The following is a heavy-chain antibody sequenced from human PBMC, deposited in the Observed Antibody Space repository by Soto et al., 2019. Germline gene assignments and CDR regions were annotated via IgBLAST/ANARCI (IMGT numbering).Heavy chain of an antibody. CDR1: GGSISSYY. CDR3: AGGGLWFGINYYGMDV. J-gene: IGHJ6*02. Sequence: PSETLSLTCTVSGGSISSYYWSWIRQPPGKGLEWIGYIYYSGSTNYNPSLKSRVTISVDTSKNQFSLKLSSVTAADTAVYYCAGGGLWFGINYYGMDVWGQGTTVTVSS. V-gene: IGHV4-59*01. CDR2: IYYSGST. D-gene: IGHD3-10*01.